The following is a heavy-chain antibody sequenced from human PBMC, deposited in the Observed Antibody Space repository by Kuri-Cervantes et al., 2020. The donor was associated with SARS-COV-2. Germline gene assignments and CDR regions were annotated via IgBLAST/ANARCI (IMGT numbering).Heavy chain of an antibody. V-gene: IGHV4-4*07. Sequence: SETLSLTCTVSGGSISSYYWSWIRQPAGKGLEWIGRIYTSGSTNYNPYLKSRVTMSVDTSKNQFYLKLSSMTAADTAVYYCARERYSSGSAFDIWGQGTMVTVSS. CDR3: ARERYSSGSAFDI. J-gene: IGHJ3*02. D-gene: IGHD6-19*01. CDR2: IYTSGST. CDR1: GGSISSYY.